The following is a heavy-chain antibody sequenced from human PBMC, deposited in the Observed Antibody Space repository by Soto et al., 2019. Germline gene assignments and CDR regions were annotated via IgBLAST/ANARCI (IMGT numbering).Heavy chain of an antibody. V-gene: IGHV3-48*03. J-gene: IGHJ6*02. CDR1: GYTFSSYE. CDR3: ARALWSSYPYYYYGMDV. Sequence: GGSLRLSCAASGYTFSSYEMNWVRQAPGKGLEWVSYISSSGSTIYYADSVKGRFTISRDNAKNSLYLQMNSLRAEDTAAYYCARALWSSYPYYYYGMDVWGQGTTVTVSS. CDR2: ISSSGSTI. D-gene: IGHD3-3*01.